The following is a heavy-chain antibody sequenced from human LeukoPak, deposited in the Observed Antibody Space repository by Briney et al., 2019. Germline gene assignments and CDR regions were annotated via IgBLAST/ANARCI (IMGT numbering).Heavy chain of an antibody. J-gene: IGHJ4*02. CDR3: TRDADMVRGVQPFDY. V-gene: IGHV3-49*03. Sequence: PGRSLRLSCTASGFPFGDYAMSWFRQAPGKGLEWVGFIRSKAYGGTTEYAASVKGRFTISRDDSKSIAYLQMNSLKTEDTAVYYCTRDADMVRGVQPFDYWGQGTLVTVSS. D-gene: IGHD3-10*01. CDR2: IRSKAYGGTT. CDR1: GFPFGDYA.